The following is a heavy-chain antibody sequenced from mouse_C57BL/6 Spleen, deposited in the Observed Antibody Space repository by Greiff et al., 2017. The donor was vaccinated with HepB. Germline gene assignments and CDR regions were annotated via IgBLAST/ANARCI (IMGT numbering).Heavy chain of an antibody. CDR3: ARGDGWDAMDY. D-gene: IGHD2-3*01. CDR1: GYTFTDYN. J-gene: IGHJ4*01. CDR2: INPNNGGT. V-gene: IGHV1-18*01. Sequence: EVQLQQSGPELVKPGASVKIPCKASGYTFTDYNMDWVKQSHGKSLEWIGDINPNNGGTIYNQKFKGKATLTVDKSSSTAYMELRSLTSEDTAVYYCARGDGWDAMDYWGQGTSVTVSS.